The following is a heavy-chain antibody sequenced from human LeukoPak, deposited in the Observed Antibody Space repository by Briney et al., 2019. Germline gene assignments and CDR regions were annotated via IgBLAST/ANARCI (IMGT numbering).Heavy chain of an antibody. J-gene: IGHJ4*02. V-gene: IGHV1-69*13. D-gene: IGHD5-24*01. CDR2: IIPIFGTA. CDR1: GGTFSSYA. Sequence: ASVKVSCKASGGTFSSYAISWVRQAPGQGLEWMGGIIPIFGTANYAQKFQGRVTITADESTSTAYMELSSLRSEDTAVYYCERGRAMATNTGSFDYWGQGTLVTVSS. CDR3: ERGRAMATNTGSFDY.